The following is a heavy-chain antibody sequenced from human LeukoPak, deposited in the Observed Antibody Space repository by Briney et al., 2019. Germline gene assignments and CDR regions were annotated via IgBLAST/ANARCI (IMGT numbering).Heavy chain of an antibody. J-gene: IGHJ4*02. CDR3: ARGVGATSCFDY. Sequence: PSETLSLTCAVYGGSFSGYYWSWIRQPPGKGLEWIGEINHSGSTNYNPSLKSRVTISVDTSKNQFSLKLSSVTAADTAVYYCARGVGATSCFDYWGQGTLVTVSS. CDR1: GGSFSGYY. CDR2: INHSGST. V-gene: IGHV4-34*01. D-gene: IGHD1-26*01.